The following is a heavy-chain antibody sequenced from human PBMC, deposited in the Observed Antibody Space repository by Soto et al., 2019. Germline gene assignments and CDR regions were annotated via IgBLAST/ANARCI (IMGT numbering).Heavy chain of an antibody. CDR1: GYTFTGYY. V-gene: IGHV1-2*04. Sequence: ASVKVSCKASGYTFTGYYMHWVRQAPGQGLEWMGWINPNSGGTNYAQKFQGWVTMTRDTSISTDYMELSRLRSDDTAVYYCARDMVGIAARHFVYYGMDVWGQGTTVTVSS. D-gene: IGHD6-6*01. CDR3: ARDMVGIAARHFVYYGMDV. CDR2: INPNSGGT. J-gene: IGHJ6*02.